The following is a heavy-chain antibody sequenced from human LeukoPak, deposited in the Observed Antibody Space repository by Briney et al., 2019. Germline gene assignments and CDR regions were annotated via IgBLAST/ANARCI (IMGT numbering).Heavy chain of an antibody. CDR1: GFTFSSYA. CDR3: AKEGSGYPPDH. CDR2: ISGSGSRT. D-gene: IGHD3-3*01. J-gene: IGHJ4*02. V-gene: IGHV3-23*01. Sequence: PGGSLRLSCAASGFTFSSYALSWVRQAPGKGLEWVSAISGSGSRTYYAASVKGRFTISRDTSKNTLYLQMNSLRAEDTAIYYCAKEGSGYPPDHWGQGTLVAVSS.